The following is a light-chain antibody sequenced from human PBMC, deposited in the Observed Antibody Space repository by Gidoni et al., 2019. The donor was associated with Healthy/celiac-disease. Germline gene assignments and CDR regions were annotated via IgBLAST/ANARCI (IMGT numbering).Light chain of an antibody. CDR3: QSADSSGTYYV. Sequence: SYALTQPLSVSVSPGQTARITCSGDALPKQYAYWYQQKPGQAPVLVIYKDSERPSGIPERFSGSSSGTTVTLTSSGVQAEDEADYYCQSADSSGTYYVFGTGTKVTVL. V-gene: IGLV3-25*02. J-gene: IGLJ1*01. CDR1: ALPKQY. CDR2: KDS.